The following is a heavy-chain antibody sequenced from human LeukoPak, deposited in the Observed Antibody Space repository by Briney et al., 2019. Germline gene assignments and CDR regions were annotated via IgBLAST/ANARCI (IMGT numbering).Heavy chain of an antibody. CDR2: IIPILGIA. CDR3: ARALGQYCSGGSCYWFDP. J-gene: IGHJ5*02. Sequence: ASVKVSCKASGGTFSSYAISWVRQAPGQGLEWMGRIIPILGIANYAQKFQGRVTITADKSTSTAYMELSSLRSEDTAVYYCARALGQYCSGGSCYWFDPWGQGTLVTASS. V-gene: IGHV1-69*04. CDR1: GGTFSSYA. D-gene: IGHD2-15*01.